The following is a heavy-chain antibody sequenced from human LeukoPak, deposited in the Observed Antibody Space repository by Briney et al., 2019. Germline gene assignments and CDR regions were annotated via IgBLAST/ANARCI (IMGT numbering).Heavy chain of an antibody. CDR2: IYYSGST. J-gene: IGHJ4*02. D-gene: IGHD3-10*01. V-gene: IGHV4-39*07. CDR1: GGSISSSSYY. CDR3: ARAEIGLLWFGAFDY. Sequence: PSETLSLTCTVSGGSISSSSYYWGWIRQPPGKGLEWIGSIYYSGSTYYNPSLKSRVTISVDTSKNQFSLKLSSVTAADTAVYYCARAEIGLLWFGAFDYWGQGTLVTVSS.